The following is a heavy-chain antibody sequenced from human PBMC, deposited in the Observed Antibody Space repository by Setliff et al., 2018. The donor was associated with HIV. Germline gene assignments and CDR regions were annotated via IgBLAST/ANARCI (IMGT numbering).Heavy chain of an antibody. V-gene: IGHV4-39*01. CDR1: GGSISSSAYY. D-gene: IGHD2-21*01. J-gene: IGHJ4*02. Sequence: PSETLSLTCSVSGGSISSSAYYRGWIRQPPGKGLEWIGNIYYSGTTYYNPSLKSRVTISVDTSKNQYSVRLSSVTAADTAFYYCARMWRWSGPESYYFDSWGRGTLVTAPQ. CDR2: IYYSGTT. CDR3: ARMWRWSGPESYYFDS.